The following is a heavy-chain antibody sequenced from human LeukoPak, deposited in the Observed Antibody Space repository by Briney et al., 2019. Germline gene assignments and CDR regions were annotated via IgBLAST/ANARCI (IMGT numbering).Heavy chain of an antibody. CDR3: ARVVPAAQGGKDAFDI. D-gene: IGHD2-2*01. CDR2: INPSGGST. Sequence: AASVKVSCKASGYTFTSYYMHWVRQAPGQGLEWMGIINPSGGSTSYAQKFQGRVTMTRDMSTSTVCMELSSLRSEDTAVYYCARVVPAAQGGKDAFDIWGQGTMVTVSS. J-gene: IGHJ3*02. V-gene: IGHV1-46*01. CDR1: GYTFTSYY.